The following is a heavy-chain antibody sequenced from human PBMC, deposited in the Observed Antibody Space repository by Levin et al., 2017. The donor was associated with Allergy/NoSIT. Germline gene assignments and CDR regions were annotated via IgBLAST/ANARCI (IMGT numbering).Heavy chain of an antibody. CDR1: GYTFTSYA. D-gene: IGHD5-12*01. CDR3: ARRGYDSSDFYYFDY. Sequence: VASVKVSCKASGYTFTSYAMHWVRQAPGQRLEWMGWINAGNGNTKYSQKFQGRVTITRDTSASTAYMELSSLRSEDTAVYYCARRGYDSSDFYYFDYWGQGTLVTVSS. CDR2: INAGNGNT. V-gene: IGHV1-3*01. J-gene: IGHJ4*02.